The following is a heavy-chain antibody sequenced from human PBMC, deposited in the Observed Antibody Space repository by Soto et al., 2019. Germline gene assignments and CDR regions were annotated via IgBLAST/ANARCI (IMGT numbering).Heavy chain of an antibody. CDR1: GWSFSGYY. Sequence: PSETLSLTCAVYGWSFSGYYWSWIRQPPGKGLEWIGEINHSGSTNYNPSLKSRVTISVDTSKNQFSLKLSSVTAADTAVYYCASVYCGGDCYHGRHDYWGQGTLVTVSS. J-gene: IGHJ4*02. CDR2: INHSGST. CDR3: ASVYCGGDCYHGRHDY. V-gene: IGHV4-34*01. D-gene: IGHD2-21*02.